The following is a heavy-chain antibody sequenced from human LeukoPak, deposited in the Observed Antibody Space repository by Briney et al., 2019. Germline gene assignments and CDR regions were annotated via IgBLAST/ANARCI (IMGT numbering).Heavy chain of an antibody. J-gene: IGHJ4*02. CDR2: ISAYNGNT. CDR3: ARDVEYSGHYFFDY. V-gene: IGHV1-18*01. D-gene: IGHD5-12*01. Sequence: ASVKVSCKASGYTFTSYGINWVRQAPGQGLEWMGWISAYNGNTNYAQKLQGRVTMTTDTSTSSAYMELRSLRSDDTAVYYCARDVEYSGHYFFDYWGQGTLVTVSS. CDR1: GYTFTSYG.